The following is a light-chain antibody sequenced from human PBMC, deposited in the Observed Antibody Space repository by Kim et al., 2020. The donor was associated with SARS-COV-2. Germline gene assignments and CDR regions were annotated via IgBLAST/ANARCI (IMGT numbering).Light chain of an antibody. CDR1: KLGEKY. V-gene: IGLV3-1*01. CDR2: QDT. Sequence: SYELTQPPSVSVSPGQTASITCSGDKLGEKYACWYQQRPGQAPLLVIYQDTKRPSGIPERFSGSNSGNTATLTISGTQAMDEADYYCQAWDSRTYVVFGGGTQLTVL. J-gene: IGLJ2*01. CDR3: QAWDSRTYVV.